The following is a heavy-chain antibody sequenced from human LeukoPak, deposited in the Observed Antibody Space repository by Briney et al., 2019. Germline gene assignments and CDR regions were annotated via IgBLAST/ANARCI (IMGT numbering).Heavy chain of an antibody. D-gene: IGHD3-3*01. Sequence: GASVKVSCKASGGTFSSYAISWVRQAPGQGLEWMGRIIPIFGTANYAQKFQGRVKITTDESTSTAYMELSSLRSEDTAVYYCASGSYYDFWSGYSRYYYYYMDVWGKGTTVTVSS. J-gene: IGHJ6*03. CDR2: IIPIFGTA. CDR1: GGTFSSYA. CDR3: ASGSYYDFWSGYSRYYYYYMDV. V-gene: IGHV1-69*05.